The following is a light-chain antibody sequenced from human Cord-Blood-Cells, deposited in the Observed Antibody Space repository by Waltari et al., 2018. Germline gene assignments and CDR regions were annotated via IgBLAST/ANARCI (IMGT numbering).Light chain of an antibody. CDR3: PQDGSSPYT. J-gene: IGKJ2*01. CDR1: ESVSSSY. V-gene: IGKV3-20*01. Sequence: EVVFTQSPGTLALSPGERASLPCRASESVSSSYLAWYQQKPGPAPRLLIYGASSRATRIPDRFSGSGSGTDFSLSISRLEPEDVAVYYCPQDGSSPYTFGQGTKLEIK. CDR2: GAS.